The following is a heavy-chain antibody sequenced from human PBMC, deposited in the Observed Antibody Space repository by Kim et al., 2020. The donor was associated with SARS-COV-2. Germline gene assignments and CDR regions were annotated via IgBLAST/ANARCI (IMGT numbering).Heavy chain of an antibody. CDR3: AREYCSSTSCDPGGYYY. J-gene: IGHJ6*01. Sequence: ASVKVSCKSSGYTFTTYGISWVRQAPGQGPEGMGWINGKNGNTKSAQKSQGRVTMTTDTSTSAAYMELWSLTSDDTAVYYCAREYCSSTSCDPGGYYY. V-gene: IGHV1-18*01. D-gene: IGHD2-2*01. CDR2: INGKNGNT. CDR1: GYTFTTYG.